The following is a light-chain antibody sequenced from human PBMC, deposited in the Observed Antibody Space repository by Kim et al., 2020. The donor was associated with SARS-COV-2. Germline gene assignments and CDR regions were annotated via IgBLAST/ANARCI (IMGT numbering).Light chain of an antibody. CDR2: QDS. CDR3: QAWDSSTAV. V-gene: IGLV3-1*01. J-gene: IGLJ2*01. Sequence: VAPGQTASLTGSGDKLGDKYACWYQQKPGQSPVLVIYQDSKRPSGIPERFSGSNSGNTATLTISGTQAMDEADYYCQAWDSSTAVFGGGTQLTVL. CDR1: KLGDKY.